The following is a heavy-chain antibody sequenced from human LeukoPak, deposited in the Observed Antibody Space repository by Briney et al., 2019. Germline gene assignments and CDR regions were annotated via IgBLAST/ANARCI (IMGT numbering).Heavy chain of an antibody. CDR2: IIPIFGTT. CDR3: ARESAAAGTFVY. J-gene: IGHJ4*02. Sequence: GASVKVSCKASGGTFSSYAISWVRQAPGQGLEWMGGIIPIFGTTNYAQKFQGRVTITTDESTSTAYMELSSLRSEDTAVYYCARESAAAGTFVYWGQGTLVTVSS. D-gene: IGHD6-13*01. CDR1: GGTFSSYA. V-gene: IGHV1-69*05.